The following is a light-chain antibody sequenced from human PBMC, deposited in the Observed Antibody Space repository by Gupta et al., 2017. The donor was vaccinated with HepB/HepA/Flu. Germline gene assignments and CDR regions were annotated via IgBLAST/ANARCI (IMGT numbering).Light chain of an antibody. V-gene: IGKV3-15*01. CDR2: GAS. CDR3: QQEKNWPAP. J-gene: IGKJ1*01. Sequence: EIVMTQSPGTLSMSPGERATLSCWASQNVYNNLAWYQQKPGQAPRLLIYGASTRANGIPARFSGSGSGTEFTLTITSRQSEEFAVYYCQQEKNWPAPFGQGTKVEIK. CDR1: QNVYNN.